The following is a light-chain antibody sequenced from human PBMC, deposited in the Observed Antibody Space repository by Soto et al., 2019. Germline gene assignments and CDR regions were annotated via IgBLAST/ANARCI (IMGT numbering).Light chain of an antibody. CDR1: QSISNW. J-gene: IGKJ4*01. CDR2: KTS. CDR3: QQYKSFSLT. V-gene: IGKV1-5*03. Sequence: DIQMTQSPSTLSASVGERVTIXCRASQSISNWLAWYQQKPGKAPKLLIYKTSNLDSGVPSRFSGSGSGTEFSLTISSLQPDDFATYYCQQYKSFSLTFGGGTKVDIK.